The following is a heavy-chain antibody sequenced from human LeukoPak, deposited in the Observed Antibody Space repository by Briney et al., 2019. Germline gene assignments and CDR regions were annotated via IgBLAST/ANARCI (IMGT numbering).Heavy chain of an antibody. D-gene: IGHD3-9*01. V-gene: IGHV3-53*04. J-gene: IGHJ6*02. CDR1: GFTVSSHY. CDR3: ALLRYFDWSYGMDV. Sequence: GGSLRLSCAASGFTVSSHYMSWVRQAPGKGLEWVSDIYSGGSTYYADSVKGRFTISRHNSKNTLYLQMNSLRAEDTAVYYCALLRYFDWSYGMDVWGQGTTVTVSS. CDR2: IYSGGST.